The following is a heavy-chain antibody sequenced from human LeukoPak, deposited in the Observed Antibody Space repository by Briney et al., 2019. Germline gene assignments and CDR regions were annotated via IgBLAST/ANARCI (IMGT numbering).Heavy chain of an antibody. V-gene: IGHV1-69*13. J-gene: IGHJ4*02. Sequence: EASVKVSCKASGGTFSSYAISWVRQAPGQGLERMGGIIPIFGTANYAQKFQGRVTITADESTSTAYMELSSLRSDDTAVYYCARDYCSSTSCLFDYWGQGTLVTVSS. D-gene: IGHD2-2*01. CDR3: ARDYCSSTSCLFDY. CDR2: IIPIFGTA. CDR1: GGTFSSYA.